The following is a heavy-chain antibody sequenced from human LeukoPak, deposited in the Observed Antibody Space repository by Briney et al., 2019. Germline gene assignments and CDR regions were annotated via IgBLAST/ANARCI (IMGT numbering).Heavy chain of an antibody. V-gene: IGHV1-46*01. D-gene: IGHD3-22*01. J-gene: IGHJ3*02. Sequence: ASVKVSCKASGYIFTTYNIHWVRQDPGQGLHWMGLVNPSTGGTTYAQKFQGRVSMTRDTPTSTLYMELSSLRFEDTAVYYCARPYDRSGYDAFDIWGQGTMVTVSS. CDR1: GYIFTTYN. CDR2: VNPSTGGT. CDR3: ARPYDRSGYDAFDI.